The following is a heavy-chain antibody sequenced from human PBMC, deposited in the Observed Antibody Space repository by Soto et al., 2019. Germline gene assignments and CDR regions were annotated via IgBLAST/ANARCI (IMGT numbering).Heavy chain of an antibody. D-gene: IGHD4-17*01. J-gene: IGHJ3*02. Sequence: QLQLQESGPGLVKPSETLSLTCTVSGGSISSSSYYWGWIRQPLGKGLEWIGGIYYSGSPYYNPSLKSRVTISVDTSKNQFSLKLSSVTAADTAVYYCATTVTTVAFDIWGQGTMVTVSS. V-gene: IGHV4-39*01. CDR3: ATTVTTVAFDI. CDR1: GGSISSSSYY. CDR2: IYYSGSP.